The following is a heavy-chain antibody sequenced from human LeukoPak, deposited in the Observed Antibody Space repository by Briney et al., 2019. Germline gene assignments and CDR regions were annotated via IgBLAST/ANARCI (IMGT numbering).Heavy chain of an antibody. J-gene: IGHJ5*02. D-gene: IGHD6-13*01. V-gene: IGHV3-33*06. Sequence: GGSLRLSCGASGFTFSSYGMHWVRQAPGKGLEWVAVIWYDGSNKYYADSVKGRFTISRDNSKNTLNLQMNSLRAEDTAVYYCAKESEGGSSWYLMFDPWGQGTLVTVSS. CDR1: GFTFSSYG. CDR3: AKESEGGSSWYLMFDP. CDR2: IWYDGSNK.